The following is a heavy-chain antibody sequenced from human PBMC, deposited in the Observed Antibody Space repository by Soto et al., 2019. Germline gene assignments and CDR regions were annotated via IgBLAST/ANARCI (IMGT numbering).Heavy chain of an antibody. CDR3: ARGGAYYFDA. D-gene: IGHD3-16*01. Sequence: SETLSLTCPVSGASITNFYWSWIRQSASKGLEWIGRIYTRGSTDYNPSLKSRVIMSIDTSKNQLSLTLGSVTAADTAIYYCARGGAYYFDAWGQGILVTVSS. CDR2: IYTRGST. V-gene: IGHV4-4*07. CDR1: GASITNFY. J-gene: IGHJ4*02.